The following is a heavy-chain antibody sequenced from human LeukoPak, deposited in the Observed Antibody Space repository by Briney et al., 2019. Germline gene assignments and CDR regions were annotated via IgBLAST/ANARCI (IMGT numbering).Heavy chain of an antibody. D-gene: IGHD2-2*01. V-gene: IGHV1-8*03. CDR2: MNPIRGNT. J-gene: IGHJ5*02. CDR3: ARGSSSSWPFDP. CDR1: GYTFTNYE. Sequence: ASVKVSCKASGYTFTNYEIHWVRQASGQGLEWMGWMNPIRGNTGYAQKFQDRITITRNTSLNIAYMELSSLGFDDTAVYYCARGSSSSWPFDPWGQGTLVTVSS.